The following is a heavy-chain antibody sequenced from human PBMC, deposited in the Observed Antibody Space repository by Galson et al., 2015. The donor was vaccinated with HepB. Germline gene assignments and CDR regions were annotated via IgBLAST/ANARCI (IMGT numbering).Heavy chain of an antibody. CDR1: GFTFSSYG. Sequence: SLRLSCAASGFTFSSYGMHWVRQAPGKGLEWVSYISSSSSTIYYADSVKGRFTISRDNAKNSLYLQMNSLRAEDTAVYYCARDRLNNRYNWFDPWGQGTLVTVSS. CDR3: ARDRLNNRYNWFDP. D-gene: IGHD1/OR15-1a*01. J-gene: IGHJ5*02. V-gene: IGHV3-48*01. CDR2: ISSSSSTI.